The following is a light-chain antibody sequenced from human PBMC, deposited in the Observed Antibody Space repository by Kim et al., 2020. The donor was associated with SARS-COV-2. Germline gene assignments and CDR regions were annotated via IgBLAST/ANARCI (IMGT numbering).Light chain of an antibody. CDR3: GTWDSILSAGWV. V-gene: IGLV1-51*01. Sequence: QSVLTQPPSVSAAPGQKVTISCSGSSSNIGNNYVSWYQQLPGTAPKLLIYDNNKRPSGIPDRFSGSKSGTSATLGITGLQTGDEADYYCGTWDSILSAGWVFGGGTQLTVL. CDR2: DNN. J-gene: IGLJ3*02. CDR1: SSNIGNNY.